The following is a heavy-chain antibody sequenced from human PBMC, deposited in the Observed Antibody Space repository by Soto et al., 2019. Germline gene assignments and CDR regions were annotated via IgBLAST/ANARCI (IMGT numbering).Heavy chain of an antibody. CDR1: GVSVSSAYHH. V-gene: IGHV4-61*01. J-gene: IGHJ4*02. D-gene: IGHD6-19*01. CDR3: ALHLPGAGGVGY. CDR2: VQSIGGT. Sequence: QVQLQESGPGLVQPSETLSLTCAVSGVSVSSAYHHWSWIRQSPGKGLEWVGQVQSIGGTNCNPPLNSRXXIXLXXSRIQFSLNLISVPAADPAVYYCALHLPGAGGVGYWGQGTLITVSS.